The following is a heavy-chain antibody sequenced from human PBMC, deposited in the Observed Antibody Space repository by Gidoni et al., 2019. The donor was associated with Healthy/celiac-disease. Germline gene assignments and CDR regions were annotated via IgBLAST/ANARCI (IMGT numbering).Heavy chain of an antibody. D-gene: IGHD4-17*01. CDR1: GYTFTSYD. CDR3: ARAPKTTVTTKKGWFDP. J-gene: IGHJ5*02. V-gene: IGHV1-8*01. Sequence: QVQLVQSGTEVKKPGASVKVSCKASGYTFTSYDINWVRQATGQGLEWMGWMNPNSDNTGYAQKFQGRVTMTRNTSISTAYMELSSLRSEDTAVYYCARAPKTTVTTKKGWFDPWGQGTLVTVSS. CDR2: MNPNSDNT.